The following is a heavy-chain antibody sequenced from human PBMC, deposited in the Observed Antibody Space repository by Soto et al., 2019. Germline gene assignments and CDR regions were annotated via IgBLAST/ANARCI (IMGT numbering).Heavy chain of an antibody. J-gene: IGHJ4*02. Sequence: GGSLRLSCAASGFTFSSYWMSWVRQAPGKGLEWVANIKQDGSEKYYVDSVKGRFTISRDNAKNSLYLQMNSLRAEDTAVYYCASRLYDFWSGYYGGFDYWGQGTLVTVSS. D-gene: IGHD3-3*01. CDR2: IKQDGSEK. V-gene: IGHV3-7*01. CDR1: GFTFSSYW. CDR3: ASRLYDFWSGYYGGFDY.